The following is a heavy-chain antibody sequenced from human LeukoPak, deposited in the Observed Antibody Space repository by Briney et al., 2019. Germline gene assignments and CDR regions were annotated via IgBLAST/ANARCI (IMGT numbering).Heavy chain of an antibody. D-gene: IGHD2-21*01. Sequence: SETLSLTCAVYGGSFSGYYWSWIRQPPGKGLEWIGEINHSGSTNYNPSLKSRVTISVDTSKNQFSLKLSSVTAADTAVYYCARGRAPPSIRAHDYWGQGTLVTVSS. J-gene: IGHJ4*02. V-gene: IGHV4-34*01. CDR3: ARGRAPPSIRAHDY. CDR2: INHSGST. CDR1: GGSFSGYY.